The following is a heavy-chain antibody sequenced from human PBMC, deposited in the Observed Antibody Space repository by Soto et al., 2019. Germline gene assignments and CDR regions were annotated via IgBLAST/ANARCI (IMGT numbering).Heavy chain of an antibody. Sequence: QVQLVQSGAEVKKPGASVRVSCKASGYRFTTFYIHWVRQAPGQGLESMGRMNVDTGGTTYAQKFQVRVTMTRDTSISTAYMEVTNVKSDDTAIYYCARDGNFVLRGYSFGFDFWGQGTRVTVSS. V-gene: IGHV1-2*06. CDR2: MNVDTGGT. CDR3: ARDGNFVLRGYSFGFDF. J-gene: IGHJ4*02. D-gene: IGHD5-18*01. CDR1: GYRFTTFY.